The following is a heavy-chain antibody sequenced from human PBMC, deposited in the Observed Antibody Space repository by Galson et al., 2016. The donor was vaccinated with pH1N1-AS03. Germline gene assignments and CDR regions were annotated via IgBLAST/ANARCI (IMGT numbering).Heavy chain of an antibody. Sequence: PALVKPPQTLTLTCTLSGFPHRASGVAVAWIRQPPGKALEWLALIYWDDDKRYSPSLRDKLTITKDSSTNQVVLTMTTMDPVDTATYYCAHRHGGNSHYFGYWGPGTLVTVSS. CDR1: GFPHRASGVA. CDR3: AHRHGGNSHYFGY. J-gene: IGHJ4*02. D-gene: IGHD4-23*01. V-gene: IGHV2-5*02. CDR2: IYWDDDK.